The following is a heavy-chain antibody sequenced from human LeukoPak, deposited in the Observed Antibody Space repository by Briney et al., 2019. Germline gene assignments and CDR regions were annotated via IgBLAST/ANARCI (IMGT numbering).Heavy chain of an antibody. Sequence: SETLSLSCTVSGGSISDYYWSWIRQPPGKGLEWIGYINYNGGTKYNASLKSRVIISLDTSKNQVSLKMTSVTAADTAVYYCARDRGGSGRFDPWGQGTMVTVSS. CDR2: INYNGGT. CDR1: GGSISDYY. V-gene: IGHV4-59*01. D-gene: IGHD3-10*01. J-gene: IGHJ5*02. CDR3: ARDRGGSGRFDP.